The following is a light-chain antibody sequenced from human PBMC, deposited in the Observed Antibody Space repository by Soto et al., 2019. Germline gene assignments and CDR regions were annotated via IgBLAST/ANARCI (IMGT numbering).Light chain of an antibody. CDR3: QEYDNLLPIT. V-gene: IGKV1-33*01. J-gene: IGKJ5*01. Sequence: IQMTQSPSSLSASVGDRVTITCQASQDISKNLNWYQQKPGKAPKLLIYDASSLQTGVPSRFSGSGSATHFTISISTLQPEDVATYYCQEYDNLLPITFGQRTRLEIK. CDR2: DAS. CDR1: QDISKN.